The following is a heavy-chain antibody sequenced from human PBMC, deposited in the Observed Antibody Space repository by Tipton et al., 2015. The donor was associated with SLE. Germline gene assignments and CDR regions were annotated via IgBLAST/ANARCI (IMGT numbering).Heavy chain of an antibody. D-gene: IGHD1-26*01. V-gene: IGHV3-48*03. Sequence: SLRLSCAASGFTFSSYAMHWVRQAPGKGLEWVSYISSSGSTIYYADSVKGRFTISRDNAKNSLYLQMNSLRAEDTAVYYCARAFGSYFAFDIWGQGTMVTVSS. CDR1: GFTFSSYA. CDR3: ARAFGSYFAFDI. CDR2: ISSSGSTI. J-gene: IGHJ3*02.